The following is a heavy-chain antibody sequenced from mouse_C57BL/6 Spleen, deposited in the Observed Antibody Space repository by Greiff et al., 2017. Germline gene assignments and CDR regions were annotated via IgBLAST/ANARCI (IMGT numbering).Heavy chain of an antibody. J-gene: IGHJ4*01. CDR3: ARSGYYGSSSYYYAMDY. CDR2: INPNYGTT. Sequence: VQLKESGPELVKPGASVKISCKASGYSFTDYNMNWVKQSNGKSLEWIGVINPNYGTTSYNQKFKGKDTLTVDQSSSTAYMQLNSLTSEDSAVYYCARSGYYGSSSYYYAMDYWGQGTSVTVSS. V-gene: IGHV1-39*01. CDR1: GYSFTDYN. D-gene: IGHD1-1*01.